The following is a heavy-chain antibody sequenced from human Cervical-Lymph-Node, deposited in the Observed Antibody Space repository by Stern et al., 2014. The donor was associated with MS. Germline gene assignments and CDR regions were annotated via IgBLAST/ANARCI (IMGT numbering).Heavy chain of an antibody. V-gene: IGHV1-69*01. CDR3: AREGTIFGVVTNYYYYGMDV. CDR1: GGTFRSYA. Sequence: QLVQSGAEVKKPGSSVKVSCKASGGTFRSYAISWVRQAPGQGLEWMGGLIPIFGTANYAQKFQGRVTITADESTSTAYMELSSLRSEDTAVYYCAREGTIFGVVTNYYYYGMDVWGQGTTVTVSS. CDR2: LIPIFGTA. D-gene: IGHD3-3*01. J-gene: IGHJ6*02.